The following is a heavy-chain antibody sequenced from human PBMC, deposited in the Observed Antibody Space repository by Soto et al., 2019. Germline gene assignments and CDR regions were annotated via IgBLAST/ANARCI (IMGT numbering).Heavy chain of an antibody. CDR1: GFTFDDYA. CDR3: AKDISEAARSPYYYYGMDV. CDR2: ISWNSGSI. V-gene: IGHV3-9*01. D-gene: IGHD6-6*01. J-gene: IGHJ6*02. Sequence: DVQLVESGGGLVQPGRSLRLSCAASGFTFDDYAMHWVRQAPGKGLEWVSGISWNSGSIGYADSVKGRFTISRDNAKNSLYLQMNSLRAEDTALYYCAKDISEAARSPYYYYGMDVWGQGTTVTVSS.